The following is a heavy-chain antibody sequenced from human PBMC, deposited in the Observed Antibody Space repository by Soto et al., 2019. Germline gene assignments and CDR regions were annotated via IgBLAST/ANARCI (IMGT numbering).Heavy chain of an antibody. CDR3: ARQRRNASDNGVLCPMDV. CDR1: GSTFSTYW. D-gene: IGHD2-2*01. V-gene: IGHV5-51*01. Sequence: GESLKISCQSSGSTFSTYWVAWVRQRPGKALEWLGLIYPDDSDTRYNPSFRGQVAISAEKSSSTIFLQWSSLKASDTATYYCARQRRNASDNGVLCPMDVWGQGTTVTVSS. CDR2: IYPDDSDT. J-gene: IGHJ6*02.